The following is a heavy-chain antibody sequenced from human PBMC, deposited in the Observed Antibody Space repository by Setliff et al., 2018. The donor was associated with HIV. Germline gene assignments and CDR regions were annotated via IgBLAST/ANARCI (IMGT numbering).Heavy chain of an antibody. CDR3: ARDAGYSGSAWNY. CDR2: IIPSLGTA. D-gene: IGHD5-12*01. J-gene: IGHJ4*02. V-gene: IGHV1-69*13. Sequence: GPSVKVSCKSSGDTFTGYTITWVRQAPGQGLEWMGGIIPSLGTANYAQRFQGRVTFTADASTSTVYMELSSLRSEDTGMYYCARDAGYSGSAWNYWGQGTLVTVSS. CDR1: GDTFTGYT.